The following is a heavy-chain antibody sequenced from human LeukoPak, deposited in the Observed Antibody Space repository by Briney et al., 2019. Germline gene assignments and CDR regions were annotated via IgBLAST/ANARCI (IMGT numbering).Heavy chain of an antibody. J-gene: IGHJ5*02. D-gene: IGHD3-16*01. Sequence: SGGSLRLSCAASGFTFSSYAMSWVRQAPGKGPEWVSAIGGRGGSTYYADSLGGRFIISRDNSKDMVYLQMNSLKVEDTATYYCGKEGGAWGQGTKVTVSS. CDR3: GKEGGA. V-gene: IGHV3-23*01. CDR2: IGGRGGST. CDR1: GFTFSSYA.